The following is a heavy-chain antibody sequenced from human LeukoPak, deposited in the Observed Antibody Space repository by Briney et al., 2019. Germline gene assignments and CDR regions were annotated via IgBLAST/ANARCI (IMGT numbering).Heavy chain of an antibody. CDR3: ARDGFDWLLEVEYYFDY. J-gene: IGHJ4*02. CDR2: INAGNGNT. CDR1: GYTCTSYA. V-gene: IGHV1-3*01. D-gene: IGHD3-9*01. Sequence: ASVKVSCKASGYTCTSYAMHWVRQAPGQRLEWMGWINAGNGNTKYSQKFQGRVTITRDTSASTAYMELSSLRSEDTAVYYCARDGFDWLLEVEYYFDYWGQGTLVTVSS.